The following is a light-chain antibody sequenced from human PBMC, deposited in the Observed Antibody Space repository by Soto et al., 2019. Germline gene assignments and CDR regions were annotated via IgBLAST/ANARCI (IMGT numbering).Light chain of an antibody. CDR2: DAS. CDR1: QSVSSL. J-gene: IGKJ3*01. V-gene: IGKV3-11*01. CDR3: HQRSNWPSS. Sequence: EFVLTQSPATLSLSPGERATLSCRASQSVSSLLAWYQQKPGQAPRRLTYDASNRATGIPARFSGRGSGTDFTLTISGLEPEDYAVYYGHQRSNWPSSFGPGTTVDIK.